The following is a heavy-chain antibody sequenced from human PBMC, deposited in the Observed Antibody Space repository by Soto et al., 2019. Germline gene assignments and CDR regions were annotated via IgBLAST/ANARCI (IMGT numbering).Heavy chain of an antibody. CDR3: ARGGDYVTYYYYGMDV. V-gene: IGHV3-30-3*01. CDR1: GFTFSSYA. J-gene: IGHJ6*02. D-gene: IGHD4-17*01. Sequence: QVQLVESGGGVVQPGRSLRLSCAASGFTFSSYAMHWVRQAPGKGLEWVAVISYDGSNKYYADSVKGRFTISRDNSKNTLYLQMNSLRAEDTAVYYCARGGDYVTYYYYGMDVWGQGTTVTFSS. CDR2: ISYDGSNK.